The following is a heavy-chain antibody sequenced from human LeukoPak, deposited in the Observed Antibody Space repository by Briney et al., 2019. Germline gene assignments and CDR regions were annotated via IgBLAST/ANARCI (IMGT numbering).Heavy chain of an antibody. CDR3: ARDGYNYIPY. J-gene: IGHJ4*02. Sequence: SRTLSLTCTVSGGSISSSSYYWGWIRQPPGKGLEWIGSIYYSGSTYYNPSLKSRVTISVDTSKNQFSLKLSSVTAADTAVYYCARDGYNYIPYWGQGTLVTVSS. D-gene: IGHD5-24*01. CDR1: GGSISSSSYY. CDR2: IYYSGST. V-gene: IGHV4-39*07.